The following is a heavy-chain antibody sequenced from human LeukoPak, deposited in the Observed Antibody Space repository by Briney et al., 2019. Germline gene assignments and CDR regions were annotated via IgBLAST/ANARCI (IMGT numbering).Heavy chain of an antibody. V-gene: IGHV3-21*01. CDR3: ARDRGYSGYDTGGD. CDR2: ISSSSYI. J-gene: IGHJ4*02. Sequence: GSLRLSCAASGFTFSSYSMNWVRQAPGKGLEWVSSISSSSYIYYADSVKGRFTISRDNAKNSLYLQMNSLRAEDTAVYYCARDRGYSGYDTGGDWGQGTLVTVSS. D-gene: IGHD5-12*01. CDR1: GFTFSSYS.